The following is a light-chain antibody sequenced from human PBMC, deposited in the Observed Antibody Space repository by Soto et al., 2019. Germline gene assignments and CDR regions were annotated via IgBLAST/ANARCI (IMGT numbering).Light chain of an antibody. V-gene: IGKV3-11*01. CDR1: QSVSSS. J-gene: IGKJ4*01. Sequence: EIVLTQSPATLSLSPGERATLSCRASQSVSSSLAWYQQKPGQAPRLLIYDASNRATGIPARFSGSGSGTDFTLTISSLEPEDFAVYYCQQRYNWPPLSFGGGTNVDIK. CDR3: QQRYNWPPLS. CDR2: DAS.